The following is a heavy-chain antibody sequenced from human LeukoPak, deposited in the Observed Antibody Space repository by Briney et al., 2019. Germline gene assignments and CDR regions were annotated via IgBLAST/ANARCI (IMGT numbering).Heavy chain of an antibody. Sequence: SVKVSCKASGGTFSSYAISWVRQAPGQGLGWMGGIIPIFGTANYAQKFQGRVTITTDESTSTAYLELSSLRSEDTAVYYCARDRVYSGSYYSESDAFDIWGQGTMVTVSS. V-gene: IGHV1-69*05. J-gene: IGHJ3*02. CDR1: GGTFSSYA. CDR2: IIPIFGTA. D-gene: IGHD1-26*01. CDR3: ARDRVYSGSYYSESDAFDI.